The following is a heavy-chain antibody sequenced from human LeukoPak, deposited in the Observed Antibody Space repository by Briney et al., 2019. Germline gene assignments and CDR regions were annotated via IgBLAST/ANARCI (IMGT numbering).Heavy chain of an antibody. Sequence: SETLSLTCTVSGGSISSYYWSWIRQPPGKGLEWIGFIYYSGSTNYNPSLKSRVTISVDTSKNQFSLKLSSVTAADTAVYYCASPGIVAAGTERGFDYWGQGTLVTVSS. CDR2: IYYSGST. V-gene: IGHV4-59*01. CDR1: GGSISSYY. D-gene: IGHD6-13*01. CDR3: ASPGIVAAGTERGFDY. J-gene: IGHJ4*02.